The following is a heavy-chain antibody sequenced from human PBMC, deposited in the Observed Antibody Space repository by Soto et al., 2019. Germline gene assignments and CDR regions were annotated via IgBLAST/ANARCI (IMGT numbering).Heavy chain of an antibody. J-gene: IGHJ6*02. Sequence: VPLVESGGGVVQPGGSLRLSCVASGFTFGSYGMHWVRQAPGKGLEWVAVIWYDGSKEYYADSVKGRFTISRDNSKSTLNLHMDSLRAEDTAVYYCARVLFTATHRNYYYGLDVWGQGTTVTVSS. V-gene: IGHV3-33*01. CDR3: ARVLFTATHRNYYYGLDV. CDR2: IWYDGSKE. D-gene: IGHD1-1*01. CDR1: GFTFGSYG.